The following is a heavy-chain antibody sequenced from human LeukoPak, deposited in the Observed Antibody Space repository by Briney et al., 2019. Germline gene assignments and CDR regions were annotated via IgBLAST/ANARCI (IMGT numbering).Heavy chain of an antibody. CDR2: IYYSGTI. V-gene: IGHV4-59*01. D-gene: IGHD2-15*01. CDR3: AREGSAYGMDV. J-gene: IGHJ6*02. CDR1: GDSINRYF. Sequence: SETLSLTCTVSGDSINRYFWTWIRQPPGKGLEWIAYIYYSGTINYNPSLKSRVTISLDTSKNQVSLNLSSVTAADTAVYCAREGSAYGMDVWGQGTTVTVSS.